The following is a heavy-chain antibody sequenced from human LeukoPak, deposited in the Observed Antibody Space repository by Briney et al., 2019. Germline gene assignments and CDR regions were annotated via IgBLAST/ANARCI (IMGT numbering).Heavy chain of an antibody. CDR1: GFTFSDYA. V-gene: IGHV3-48*02. CDR2: ISHSGSTI. Sequence: PGGSLRLSCTASGFTFSDYAMNWVRQAPGKGLAGVSHISHSGSTIYYSDSVKGRFTISRDNAENSLYLQMNSLRDEDTAVYYCTRRGDHDYWGQGTLVTVSS. J-gene: IGHJ4*02. CDR3: TRRGDHDY. D-gene: IGHD7-27*01.